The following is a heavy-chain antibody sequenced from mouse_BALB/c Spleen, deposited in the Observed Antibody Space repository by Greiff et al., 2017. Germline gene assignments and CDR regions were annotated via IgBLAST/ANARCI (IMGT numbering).Heavy chain of an antibody. CDR2: ISSGSSTI. V-gene: IGHV5-17*02. J-gene: IGHJ1*01. Sequence: EVMLVESGGGLVQPGGSRKLSCAASGFTFSSFGMHWVRQAPEKGLEWVAYISSGSSTIYYADTVKGRFTISRDNPKNTLFLQMTSLRSEDTAMYYCAREGYFGYFDVWGAGTTVTVSS. CDR3: AREGYFGYFDV. D-gene: IGHD2-14*01. CDR1: GFTFSSFG.